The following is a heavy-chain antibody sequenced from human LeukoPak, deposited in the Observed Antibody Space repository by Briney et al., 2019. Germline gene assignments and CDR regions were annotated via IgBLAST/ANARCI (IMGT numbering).Heavy chain of an antibody. J-gene: IGHJ2*01. Sequence: GESLKISCKGSGYSFTNYWIGWVRQMPGKGLEWMGIIYPGDSDARYGPSFQGQVTISADKSISTAYLQWSSLNASDTAIFYCARRVYSNYWYFDLSGRGTLVTVSS. CDR2: IYPGDSDA. D-gene: IGHD4-11*01. CDR3: ARRVYSNYWYFDL. V-gene: IGHV5-51*01. CDR1: GYSFTNYW.